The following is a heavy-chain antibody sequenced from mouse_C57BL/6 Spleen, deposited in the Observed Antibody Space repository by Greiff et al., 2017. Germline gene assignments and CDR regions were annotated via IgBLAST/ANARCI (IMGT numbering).Heavy chain of an antibody. CDR1: GYTFTSYG. Sequence: VQLQQSGAELARPGASVKLSCKASGYTFTSYGISWVKQRTGQGLEWIGEIYPRSGNTYYTEKFKGKATLTADKSSSTAYMELRSLTSEDSAVYFCARKAEAFAYWGQGTLVTVSA. J-gene: IGHJ3*01. V-gene: IGHV1-81*01. CDR3: ARKAEAFAY. CDR2: IYPRSGNT.